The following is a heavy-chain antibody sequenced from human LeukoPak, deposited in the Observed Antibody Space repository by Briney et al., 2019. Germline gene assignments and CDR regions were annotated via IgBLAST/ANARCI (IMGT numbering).Heavy chain of an antibody. CDR2: IKQDGGEK. V-gene: IGHV3-7*05. D-gene: IGHD6-13*01. Sequence: GGSLRLSCAASGFTFSSYGMNWVRQAPGKGLEWVANIKQDGGEKYYVDSVKGRFTISRDNAKNSLYLQMNSLRAEDTAVYYCASRAGYSSSWSAFDYWGQGTLVTVSS. J-gene: IGHJ4*02. CDR1: GFTFSSYG. CDR3: ASRAGYSSSWSAFDY.